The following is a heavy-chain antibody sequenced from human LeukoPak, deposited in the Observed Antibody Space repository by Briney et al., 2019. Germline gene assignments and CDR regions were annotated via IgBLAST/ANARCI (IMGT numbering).Heavy chain of an antibody. Sequence: GASVKVSCKASGYTFTSYGISWVRQAPGQGLEWMGWISAYNGNTNYAQKLQGRVTMTTDTSTSTAYMELRSLRSDDTAVYYCARDRGYYDSSGFVTSFDIRGQGTMVTVSS. CDR1: GYTFTSYG. CDR3: ARDRGYYDSSGFVTSFDI. CDR2: ISAYNGNT. J-gene: IGHJ3*02. D-gene: IGHD3-22*01. V-gene: IGHV1-18*01.